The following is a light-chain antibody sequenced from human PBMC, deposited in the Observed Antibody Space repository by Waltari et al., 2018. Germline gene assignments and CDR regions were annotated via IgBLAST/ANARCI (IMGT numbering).Light chain of an antibody. J-gene: IGKJ1*01. CDR3: HQNYNSPRT. CDR1: QSINTF. Sequence: EIQMTPSPASLSAALGGPVYITCRASQSINTFLTWYQQKPGKAPNLMIYGASNLLRGVSSRFSGSGSGTDFSLTISNLQPEDFATYYCHQNYNSPRTFGQGTKVHIK. CDR2: GAS. V-gene: IGKV1-39*01.